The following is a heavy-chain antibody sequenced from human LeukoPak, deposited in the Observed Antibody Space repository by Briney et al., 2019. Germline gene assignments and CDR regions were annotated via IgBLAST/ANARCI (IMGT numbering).Heavy chain of an antibody. Sequence: PSETLSLTCAVYGGSFSGYYWSWIRQPPGEGLEWIGEINHSGSTNYNPSLKSRVTISVDTSKNQFSLKLSSVTAADTAVYYCAREGDSSGYYEYWGQGTLVTVSS. CDR1: GGSFSGYY. V-gene: IGHV4-34*01. J-gene: IGHJ4*02. D-gene: IGHD3-22*01. CDR2: INHSGST. CDR3: AREGDSSGYYEY.